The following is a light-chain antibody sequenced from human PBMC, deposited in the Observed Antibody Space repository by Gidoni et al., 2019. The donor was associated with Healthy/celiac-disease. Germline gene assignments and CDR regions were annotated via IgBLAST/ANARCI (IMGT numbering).Light chain of an antibody. CDR3: QQRYTTPYT. CDR2: AAS. V-gene: IGKV1-39*01. J-gene: IGKJ2*01. CDR1: QSIATH. Sequence: RVTISCRASQSIATHLIWYQQRPGKAPKVLIYAASSLQSRVPSRSSASGSGTDFALTISSLLPEDFATYYCQQRYTTPYTFGQGTELQIK.